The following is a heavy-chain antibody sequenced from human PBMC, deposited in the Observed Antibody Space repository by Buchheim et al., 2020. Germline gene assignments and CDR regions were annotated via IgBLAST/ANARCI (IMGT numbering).Heavy chain of an antibody. CDR2: IWYDGLNK. D-gene: IGHD5-18*01. J-gene: IGHJ4*02. CDR3: ARDPPAMVSFDY. CDR1: GFTFSSYG. V-gene: IGHV3-33*01. Sequence: VHLVESGGELVQPGGSLRLSCAVSGFTFSSYGMHWVRQAPGKGLEWVAIIWYDGLNKYYADSVKGRFTIYRDNAKNTLYLQMNSLRAEDTAVYYCARDPPAMVSFDYWGQGTL.